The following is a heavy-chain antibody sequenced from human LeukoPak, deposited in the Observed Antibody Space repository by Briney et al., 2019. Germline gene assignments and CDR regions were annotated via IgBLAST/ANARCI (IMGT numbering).Heavy chain of an antibody. CDR1: GFTFSSYA. CDR2: INENGDST. Sequence: GGSLRLSCTASGFTFSSYAMSWVRQAPGKGLEWVAAINENGDSTYFADSVKGRFTISRDNSKNTVYLQMSSLRAEDTAVYHYAQQLGFCSRGTCYFTYWGQGTLVTVS. J-gene: IGHJ4*02. D-gene: IGHD2-15*01. V-gene: IGHV3-23*01. CDR3: AQQLGFCSRGTCYFTY.